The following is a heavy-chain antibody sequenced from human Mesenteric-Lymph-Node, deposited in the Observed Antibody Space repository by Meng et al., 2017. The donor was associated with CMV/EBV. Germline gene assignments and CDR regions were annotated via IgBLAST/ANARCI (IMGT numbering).Heavy chain of an antibody. J-gene: IGHJ4*02. D-gene: IGHD3-3*01. Sequence: ASVKVSCKTSGYTFTGHYMPWVRQAPGQGLEWMGWINLNSGGTNYAQKFQGRVTMTRDTSISTAYMELSRLRSDDTAVYYCARRYDFWSGTPFDYWGQRTLVTVSS. CDR2: INLNSGGT. CDR1: GYTFTGHY. V-gene: IGHV1-2*02. CDR3: ARRYDFWSGTPFDY.